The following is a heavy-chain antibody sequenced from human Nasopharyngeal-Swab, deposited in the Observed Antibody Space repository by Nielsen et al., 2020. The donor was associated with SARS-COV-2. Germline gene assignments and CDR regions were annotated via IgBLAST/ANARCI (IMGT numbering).Heavy chain of an antibody. CDR1: GGTFSSYA. CDR3: ARHYYDSSGPFGYGMDV. J-gene: IGHJ6*02. V-gene: IGHV1-69*06. Sequence: SVNVSCKASGGTFSSYAISWVRQAPGQGLEWMGGIIPIFGTANYAQKFQGRVTITADKSTSTAYMELSSLRSEDTAVYYCARHYYDSSGPFGYGMDVWGQGTTVTVSS. D-gene: IGHD3-22*01. CDR2: IIPIFGTA.